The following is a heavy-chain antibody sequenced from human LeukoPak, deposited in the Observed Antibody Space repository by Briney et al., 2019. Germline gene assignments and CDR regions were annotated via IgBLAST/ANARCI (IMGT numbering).Heavy chain of an antibody. CDR1: GYTFTSYY. CDR2: INPSGGST. V-gene: IGHV1-46*01. CDR3: ARDGSAWYYYDSSGHSNWFDP. J-gene: IGHJ5*02. D-gene: IGHD3-22*01. Sequence: ASVKVSCKASGYTFTSYYMHWVRQAPGQGLEWMGIINPSGGSTSYAQKFQGRVTMTRDMSTSTVYMELSSLRSEDTAVYYCARDGSAWYYYDSSGHSNWFDPWGQGTLVTVSS.